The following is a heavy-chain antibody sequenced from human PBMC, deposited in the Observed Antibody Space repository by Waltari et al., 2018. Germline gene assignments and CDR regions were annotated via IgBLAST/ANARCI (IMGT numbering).Heavy chain of an antibody. CDR3: TRVLGWGANAY. CDR1: GFTFGDYP. V-gene: IGHV3-49*04. D-gene: IGHD1-26*01. Sequence: EVQLVESGGGLVQPGRSLRLSCRGSGFTFGDYPMSWVRQAPGKGMEWVGRIKSKAYGGTTEYAASVKGRFNISRDDSKSMAYLQMNSLETEDTAVYYCTRVLGWGANAYWGQGTLVTVSS. CDR2: IKSKAYGGTT. J-gene: IGHJ4*02.